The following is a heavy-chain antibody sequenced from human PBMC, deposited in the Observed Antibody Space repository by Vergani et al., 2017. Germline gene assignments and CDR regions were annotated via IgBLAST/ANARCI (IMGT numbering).Heavy chain of an antibody. CDR2: IRHDGIT. CDR3: ARHSXVEWLVKLGWIDP. V-gene: IGHV4-34*01. J-gene: IGHJ5*02. D-gene: IGHD6-19*01. CDR1: GGSFNDYW. Sequence: QAQLQQWGAGLLKPSETLTLTCAIYGGSFNDYWWTWIRQPPGKGLEWIGEIRHDGITHYSPSLKSRVTISIDTSTHQFSLNLRSVTAADTAVYFCARHSXVEWLVKLGWIDPWGQGILVTVSS.